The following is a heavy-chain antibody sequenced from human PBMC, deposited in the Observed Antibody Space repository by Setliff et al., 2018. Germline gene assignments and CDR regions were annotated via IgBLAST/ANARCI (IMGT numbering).Heavy chain of an antibody. J-gene: IGHJ4*02. CDR3: AKLRRDGHGLDY. V-gene: IGHV3-72*01. CDR2: IRNKVNSYIT. Sequence: LRLSCAASGFTFSDHYMDWVRQAPGKGLEWVGRIRNKVNSYITQYAASVEGRFTISRDDSKNSLYLQVNSLKTEDTAVYYCAKLRRDGHGLDYWGQGTLVTVSS. D-gene: IGHD1-7*01. CDR1: GFTFSDHY.